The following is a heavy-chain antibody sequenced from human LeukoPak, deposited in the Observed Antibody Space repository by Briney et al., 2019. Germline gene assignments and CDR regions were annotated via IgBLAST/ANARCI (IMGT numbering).Heavy chain of an antibody. Sequence: PGVSLRLSCAASGFTFDNYVMSWVRQAPGKGLEWVSSIKISGYADYADSVKGRFTISRDNSKNTLYLQMNSLRVEDTAVYYCAKVRPPPGSGWYGGDDSWGQGTLVTVSS. V-gene: IGHV3-23*01. D-gene: IGHD6-19*01. J-gene: IGHJ4*02. CDR3: AKVRPPPGSGWYGGDDS. CDR1: GFTFDNYV. CDR2: IKISGYA.